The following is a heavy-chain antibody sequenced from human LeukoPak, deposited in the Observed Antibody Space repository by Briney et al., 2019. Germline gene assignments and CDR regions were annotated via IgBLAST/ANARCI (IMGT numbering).Heavy chain of an antibody. V-gene: IGHV3-23*01. CDR3: ADFGSGSYIFNY. CDR2: IGHTSGA. CDR1: GFTSSSYA. J-gene: IGHJ4*02. D-gene: IGHD3-10*01. Sequence: GGSLTLSCAASGFTSSSYAMCWVRQAPGKGPEWVATIGHTSGAWYADSVMGRFTISRDNSKSMLYLHMNSLSGEDTALYYCADFGSGSYIFNYWGQGSLATVSS.